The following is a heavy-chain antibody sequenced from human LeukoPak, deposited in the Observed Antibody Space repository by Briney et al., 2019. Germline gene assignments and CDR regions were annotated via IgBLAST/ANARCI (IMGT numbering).Heavy chain of an antibody. CDR3: AKGWGITGTRGGAFDI. CDR1: GFTVSSNY. CDR2: IRYDGSNK. J-gene: IGHJ3*02. D-gene: IGHD1-20*01. Sequence: GGSLRLSCAASGFTVSSNYMSWVRQAPGKGLEWVAFIRYDGSNKYYADSVKGRFTISRDNSKNTLYLQMNSLRAEDTAVYYCAKGWGITGTRGGAFDIWGQGTTVTVSS. V-gene: IGHV3-30*02.